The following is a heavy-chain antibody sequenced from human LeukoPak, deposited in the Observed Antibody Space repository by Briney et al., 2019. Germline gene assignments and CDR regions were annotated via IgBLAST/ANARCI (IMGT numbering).Heavy chain of an antibody. V-gene: IGHV4-39*01. D-gene: IGHD3-3*01. J-gene: IGHJ6*02. CDR3: ASDRPSSSGITIFGVVNHYYGMDV. Sequence: SETLSLACTVSGRSISSSSYYWGWIRQPPGKGLEWLGSIYYSGSTYYHPSLKSRVTMSVDKSKNQFSLKLSSVTAADTAVYYCASDRPSSSGITIFGVVNHYYGMDVWGQGTTVTVSS. CDR2: IYYSGST. CDR1: GRSISSSSYY.